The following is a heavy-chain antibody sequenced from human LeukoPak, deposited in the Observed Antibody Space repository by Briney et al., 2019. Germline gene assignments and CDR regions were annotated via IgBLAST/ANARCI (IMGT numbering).Heavy chain of an antibody. V-gene: IGHV3-33*01. CDR2: IWYDGSNK. CDR3: VRSHLTRSGSSALDY. Sequence: GGSLRLSCAASGFTFSSYGMHWVRQAPGKGLEWVAVIWYDGSNKYYADSVKGRFTISRDNSKNTVYLQMNSLRAEDTAVYYCVRSHLTRSGSSALDYWGQGNLVTVSS. CDR1: GFTFSSYG. J-gene: IGHJ4*02. D-gene: IGHD1-26*01.